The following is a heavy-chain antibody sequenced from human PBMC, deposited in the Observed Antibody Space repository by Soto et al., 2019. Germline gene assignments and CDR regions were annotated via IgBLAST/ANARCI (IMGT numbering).Heavy chain of an antibody. D-gene: IGHD4-17*01. CDR2: IRKKTNSYTT. J-gene: IGHJ4*02. CDR3: TTVTTVDYYFDY. Sequence: PGGSLRLSCLASGVTFSDRYMDWVRQAPGKGLEWVGRIRKKTNSYTTEYAASVKGRFIISRDDSTNSLYLQMSSLKTEDTAVYYCTTVTTVDYYFDYWGQGTLVTVSS. V-gene: IGHV3-72*01. CDR1: GVTFSDRY.